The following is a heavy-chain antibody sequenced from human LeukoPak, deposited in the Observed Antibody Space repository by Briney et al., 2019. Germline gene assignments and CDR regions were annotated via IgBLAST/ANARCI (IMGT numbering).Heavy chain of an antibody. CDR1: GYTFTSYY. J-gene: IGHJ4*02. CDR3: ARGAYDSSGYYPNFDY. V-gene: IGHV1-46*01. D-gene: IGHD3-22*01. CDR2: INPSGGST. Sequence: ASVKVSSKAPGYTFTSYYMHWVRQAPGQGLEWMGIINPSGGSTSYAQKFQGRVTMTRDTSTGTVYMELSSLRSEDTAVYYCARGAYDSSGYYPNFDYWGQGTLVTVSS.